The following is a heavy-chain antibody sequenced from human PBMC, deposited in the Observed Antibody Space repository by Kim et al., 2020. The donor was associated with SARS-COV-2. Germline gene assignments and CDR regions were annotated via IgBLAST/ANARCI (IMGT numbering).Heavy chain of an antibody. Sequence: GGSLRLSCAASGFTFSASAMHWVRQASGKGLEWVGRIRRKPNNYATSYAASVTGRFTISRDDSTNTVYLQMDSLKTDDTAVYFCSRHSGKHGDRGFDNWGQGTLVTVSS. V-gene: IGHV3-73*01. J-gene: IGHJ4*02. CDR1: GFTFSASA. CDR3: SRHSGKHGDRGFDN. D-gene: IGHD4-17*01. CDR2: IRRKPNNYAT.